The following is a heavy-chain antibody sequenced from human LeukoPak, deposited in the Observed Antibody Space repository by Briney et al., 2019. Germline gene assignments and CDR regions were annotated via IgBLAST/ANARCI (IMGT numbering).Heavy chain of an antibody. Sequence: GGSLRLSCAASGFTFSSYGMHWGRQAPGMGLEWVAVIWYDGSNKYYADSVKGRFTVSRDNSKNTLYLQMNSLRAEDTAVYYCAKDQSYGGNSGVGYWGQGTLVTVSS. D-gene: IGHD4-23*01. CDR1: GFTFSSYG. J-gene: IGHJ4*02. CDR2: IWYDGSNK. V-gene: IGHV3-33*06. CDR3: AKDQSYGGNSGVGY.